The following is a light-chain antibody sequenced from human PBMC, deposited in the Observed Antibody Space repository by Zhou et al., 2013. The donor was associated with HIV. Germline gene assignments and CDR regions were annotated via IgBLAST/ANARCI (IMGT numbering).Light chain of an antibody. CDR2: LGS. CDR1: QSLLHSNGYNY. Sequence: DIVMTQSPLSLPVTPGEPASISCRSSQSLLHSNGYNYLDWYLQKPGQSPQLLIYLGSNRASGVPDRFSGSGSGTDYTLKISRVEPEDVGVYYCMQALQVPPSFGQGTKLESK. CDR3: MQALQVPPS. J-gene: IGKJ2*03. V-gene: IGKV2-28*01.